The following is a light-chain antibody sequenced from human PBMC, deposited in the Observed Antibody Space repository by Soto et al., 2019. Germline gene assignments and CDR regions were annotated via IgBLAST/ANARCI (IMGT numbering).Light chain of an antibody. V-gene: IGKV1-39*01. CDR2: DAF. CDR3: QQSHGIPYT. CDR1: QSISTY. J-gene: IGKJ2*01. Sequence: DIEMTQSPSSLSASAGERVTITCRASQSISTYLTWYQQEPGQAPKLLIYDAFSLQSGVPSRFSGSGSGAYSPLTISSVQPDDGAAYYCQQSHGIPYTFGQGTKLEIK.